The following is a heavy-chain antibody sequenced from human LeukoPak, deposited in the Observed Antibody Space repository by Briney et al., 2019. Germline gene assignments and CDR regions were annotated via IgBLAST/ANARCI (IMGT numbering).Heavy chain of an antibody. V-gene: IGHV3-74*01. CDR3: ATVFDY. D-gene: IGHD4-17*01. J-gene: IGHJ4*02. CDR2: IDGDGSGT. CDR1: GLTFSNHW. Sequence: PGGSLRLSSAASGLTFSNHWMHWVRQAPGKGLVWVSRIDGDGSGTSYADSVKGRFTISRDNAKNTSYLQMDSLRAEDSAVYYCATVFDYWGQGTLVTVSS.